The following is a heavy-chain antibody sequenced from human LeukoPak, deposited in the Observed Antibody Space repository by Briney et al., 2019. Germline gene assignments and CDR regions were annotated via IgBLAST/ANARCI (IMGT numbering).Heavy chain of an antibody. J-gene: IGHJ4*02. V-gene: IGHV3-30-3*01. CDR1: GFTFSSYA. CDR3: ARFVVPAAMGFDY. CDR2: ISYDGSNK. D-gene: IGHD2-2*01. Sequence: GGSLRLSCAASGFTFSSYAMRWVRQAPGKGLEWVAVISYDGSNKYYADSVKGRFTISRDNSKNTLYLQMNSLRAEDTAVYYCARFVVPAAMGFDYWGQGTLVTVSS.